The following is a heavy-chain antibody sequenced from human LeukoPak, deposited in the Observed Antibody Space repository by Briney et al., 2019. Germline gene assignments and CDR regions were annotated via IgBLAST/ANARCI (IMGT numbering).Heavy chain of an antibody. V-gene: IGHV4-34*01. D-gene: IGHD5-24*01. CDR1: GGSFSGYY. CDR2: INHSGST. CDR3: ARGGDGYNQDHYFDY. Sequence: SETLSLTCAVYGGSFSGYYWSWIRQPPGKGLEWIGEINHSGSTNYNPSLKGRVTISVDTSKNQFSLKLSSVTAADTAVYYCARGGDGYNQDHYFDYWGQGTQVTVSS. J-gene: IGHJ4*02.